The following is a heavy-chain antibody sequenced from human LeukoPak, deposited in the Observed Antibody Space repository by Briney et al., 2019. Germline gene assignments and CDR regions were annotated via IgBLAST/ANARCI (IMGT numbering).Heavy chain of an antibody. CDR3: ARLKSSGWPDYYYYGMDV. D-gene: IGHD6-19*01. CDR2: TYYSGST. V-gene: IGHV4-59*08. CDR1: GGSISSYY. J-gene: IGHJ6*02. Sequence: PSETVSLNCTVSGGSISSYYWSWLRQPPGKGRVWIGYTYYSGSTNYNPSLKSRVTISVDTSKNQFSLKLSSVTAADTAVYYCARLKSSGWPDYYYYGMDVWGQGTTVTVSS.